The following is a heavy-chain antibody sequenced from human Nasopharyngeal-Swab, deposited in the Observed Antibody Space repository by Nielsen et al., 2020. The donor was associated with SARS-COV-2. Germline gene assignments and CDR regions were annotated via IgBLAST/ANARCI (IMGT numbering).Heavy chain of an antibody. CDR2: IYYTGST. V-gene: IGHV4-59*01. Sequence: SETLSLTCTVSGDSISRYYWSWFRRPPGKGLEWIGYIYYTGSTNYNPSLRSRVTISIDTSKKHFSLELTSLTAADTAVYYCARMVYADYWGQGILVTVSS. CDR3: ARMVYADY. D-gene: IGHD2-8*01. CDR1: GDSISRYY. J-gene: IGHJ4*02.